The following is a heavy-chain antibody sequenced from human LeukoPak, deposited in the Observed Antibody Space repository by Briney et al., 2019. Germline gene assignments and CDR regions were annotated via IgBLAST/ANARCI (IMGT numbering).Heavy chain of an antibody. CDR3: ARGSQSYYFAY. CDR2: INWNGGST. Sequence: GGSLRLSCAASGFTFDDYGMSWVRQAPGKGLEWVSGINWNGGSTAYADSVKGRFTISRDNAKNSLYLEMNSLRAEDTALYYCARGSQSYYFAYWGQGTLVTVSS. V-gene: IGHV3-20*04. CDR1: GFTFDDYG. J-gene: IGHJ4*02.